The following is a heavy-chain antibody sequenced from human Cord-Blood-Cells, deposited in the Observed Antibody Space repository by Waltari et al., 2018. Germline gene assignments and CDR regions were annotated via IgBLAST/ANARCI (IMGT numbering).Heavy chain of an antibody. Sequence: EVQLLESGGGLVQPGGSLRLSCAASGFTFSSYAMSWVRQAPGKGLEWVSAIRGSGGSTYSADAVKGRFTISRDNSKNTLYLQMNSLRAEDTAVYYCAKDITIFGVVIIDYWGQGTLVTVSS. CDR2: IRGSGGST. CDR1: GFTFSSYA. D-gene: IGHD3-3*01. V-gene: IGHV3-23*01. J-gene: IGHJ4*02. CDR3: AKDITIFGVVIIDY.